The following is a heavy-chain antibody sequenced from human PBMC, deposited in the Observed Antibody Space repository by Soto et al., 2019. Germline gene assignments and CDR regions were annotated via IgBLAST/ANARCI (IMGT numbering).Heavy chain of an antibody. CDR2: ISYRGIT. CDR3: ARMSATGTRWFDP. D-gene: IGHD6-13*01. CDR1: GGSFSSGAYH. J-gene: IGHJ5*02. Sequence: QVQLQESGPGLVKPSQTLSLTYTVSGGSFSSGAYHWSWVRQHPGQGLEWIASISYRGITYSNPSLKSRLSMSVDTSKNQFSLNLTSVTAADTAVYHCARMSATGTRWFDPWGQGTLVTVSS. V-gene: IGHV4-31*03.